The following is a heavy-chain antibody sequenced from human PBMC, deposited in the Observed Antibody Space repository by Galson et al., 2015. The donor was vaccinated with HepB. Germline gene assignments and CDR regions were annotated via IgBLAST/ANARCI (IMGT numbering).Heavy chain of an antibody. CDR1: GFTFSSYA. J-gene: IGHJ4*02. V-gene: IGHV3-23*01. CDR3: AKSLGSSGKLDC. Sequence: SLRLSCAASGFTFSSYAITWVRQAPGKGLEWVSAISGGGSGTYYADSVKGRFTISRDNSQNTLYLQMNSLRAEDTAVYYCAKSLGSSGKLDCWGQGTLVTVSS. CDR2: ISGGGSGT. D-gene: IGHD6-19*01.